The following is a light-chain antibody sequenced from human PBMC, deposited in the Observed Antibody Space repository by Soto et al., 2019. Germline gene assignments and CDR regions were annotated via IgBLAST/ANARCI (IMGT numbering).Light chain of an antibody. Sequence: IQLTQSPSSLSASVGDRVTITCRASQGISSALAWYQQKPGKAPKLLIYEASILQSGVPSRFSGSGSGTEFTLTISSLQPEDFATYYCQQFNNYPLTFGGGTKVDIK. CDR2: EAS. J-gene: IGKJ4*01. CDR3: QQFNNYPLT. CDR1: QGISSA. V-gene: IGKV1D-13*01.